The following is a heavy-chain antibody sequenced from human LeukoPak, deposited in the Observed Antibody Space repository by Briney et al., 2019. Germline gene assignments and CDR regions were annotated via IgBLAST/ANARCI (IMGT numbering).Heavy chain of an antibody. CDR1: GGSFSGYY. CDR2: INHSGST. V-gene: IGHV4-34*01. J-gene: IGHJ5*02. Sequence: SETLSLTCAVYGGSFSGYYWSWIRQPPGKGLEWIGEINHSGSTNYNPSLKSRVTISVDTSKNQFSLKLSSVTAADTAVYYCARVIKGITMVRGPFDPWGHGTLVTVSS. CDR3: ARVIKGITMVRGPFDP. D-gene: IGHD3-10*01.